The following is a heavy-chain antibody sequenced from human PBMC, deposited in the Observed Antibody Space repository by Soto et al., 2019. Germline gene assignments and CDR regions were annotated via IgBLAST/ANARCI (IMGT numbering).Heavy chain of an antibody. CDR2: IRSKANSYAT. CDR3: TLVYYGRVY. CDR1: GFTFRGSA. Sequence: GGSLRLSCAASGFTFRGSAMHWVRQASGKGLEWVGRIRSKANSYATAYAASVKGRFTISRDDSKNTAYLQMNSLKTEDTAVYYCTLVYYGRVYWGQGTLVTVSS. V-gene: IGHV3-73*01. J-gene: IGHJ4*02. D-gene: IGHD3-22*01.